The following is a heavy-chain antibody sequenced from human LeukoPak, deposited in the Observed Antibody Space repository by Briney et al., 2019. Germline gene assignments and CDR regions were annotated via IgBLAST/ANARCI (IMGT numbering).Heavy chain of an antibody. CDR2: ISSSSSYI. CDR3: ARSGYSYALGDY. Sequence: PGGSLRLSCAASGFTFSSYAMSWVRQAPGKGLEWVSSISSSSSYIYYADSVKGRFTISRDNAKNSLYLQMNSLRAEDTAVYYCARSGYSYALGDYWGQGTLVTVSS. J-gene: IGHJ4*02. D-gene: IGHD5-18*01. V-gene: IGHV3-21*01. CDR1: GFTFSSYA.